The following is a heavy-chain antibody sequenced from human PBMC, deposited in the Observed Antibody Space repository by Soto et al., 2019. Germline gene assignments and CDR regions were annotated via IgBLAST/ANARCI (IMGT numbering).Heavy chain of an antibody. CDR1: GGSISSYY. J-gene: IGHJ4*02. Sequence: SETLSLTCTVSGGSISSYYWGWIRQPPGKGLEWIGSIYYSGSTYYNPSLKSRVTISVDTSKNQFSLKLSSVTAADTAVYYCARRGSGSYSDYWGQGTLVTGSS. V-gene: IGHV4-39*01. CDR2: IYYSGST. D-gene: IGHD3-10*01. CDR3: ARRGSGSYSDY.